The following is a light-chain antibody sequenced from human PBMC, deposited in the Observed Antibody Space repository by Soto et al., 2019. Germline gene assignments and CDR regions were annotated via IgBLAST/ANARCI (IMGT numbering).Light chain of an antibody. V-gene: IGLV2-23*01. CDR1: SSDVGSYNL. J-gene: IGLJ2*01. CDR2: EGS. CDR3: CSYAGSRGLV. Sequence: QSALTQPASVSGSPGQSITISCTGTSSDVGSYNLVSWYQQQPGKAPKLMIYEGSKRPSGVSNRFSGSKSGNTASLTISGLQAEDEADYYCCSYAGSRGLVFGGGTKLPVL.